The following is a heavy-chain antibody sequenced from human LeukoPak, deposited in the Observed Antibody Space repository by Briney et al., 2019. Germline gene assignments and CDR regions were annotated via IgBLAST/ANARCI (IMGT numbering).Heavy chain of an antibody. CDR1: GYTFTSYG. Sequence: ASVKVSCKASGYTFTSYGISWVRQAPGQGLEWMGWISAYNGNTNYAQKPQGRVTMTTDTSTSTAYMELSSLRSEDTAVYYCACSVTTQFQGDYWGQGTLVTVSS. CDR3: ACSVTTQFQGDY. J-gene: IGHJ4*02. V-gene: IGHV1-18*01. CDR2: ISAYNGNT. D-gene: IGHD4-17*01.